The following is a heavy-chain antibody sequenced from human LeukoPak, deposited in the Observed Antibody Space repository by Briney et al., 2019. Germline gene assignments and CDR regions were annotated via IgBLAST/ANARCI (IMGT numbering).Heavy chain of an antibody. J-gene: IGHJ4*02. CDR2: ISGSGGNT. CDR1: GFTFSSYA. CDR3: AKDPYDSTFDY. D-gene: IGHD3-22*01. Sequence: GGSLRLSCAASGFTFSSYAMTWVRQAPGKGLEWVSGISGSGGNTYYTDSVRGRLSISRDNSKNTLYLQVNSLRAEDTAVHYCAKDPYDSTFDYWGQGTLVTVSS. V-gene: IGHV3-23*01.